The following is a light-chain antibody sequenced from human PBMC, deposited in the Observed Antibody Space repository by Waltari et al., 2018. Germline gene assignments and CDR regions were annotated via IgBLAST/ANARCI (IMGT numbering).Light chain of an antibody. Sequence: EIVLTKSPATLSVSPGERATLSGRASQIVSSNLAWYQQKDGQAPRLLIYGAYTRATGIPAKFRCSGSETEFTLTISSLQSEDFAVYYCQQYNNWPRTFGGGTKVEI. CDR3: QQYNNWPRT. J-gene: IGKJ4*01. CDR2: GAY. CDR1: QIVSSN. V-gene: IGKV3-15*01.